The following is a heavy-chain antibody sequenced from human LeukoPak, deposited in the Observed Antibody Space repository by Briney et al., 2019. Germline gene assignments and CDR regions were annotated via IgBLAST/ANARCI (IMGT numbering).Heavy chain of an antibody. CDR3: ARDGGLGYCSGGSCLNWFDP. J-gene: IGHJ5*02. V-gene: IGHV4-61*02. D-gene: IGHD2-15*01. Sequence: SSETLSLTCNVSGGSISSGSNYCSWLRQPAGKGLEWIGRIYTSGSTNYNPSLKSRVTISVDTSKNQFSLKLSSVTAADTAVYYCARDGGLGYCSGGSCLNWFDPWGQGTLVTVSS. CDR2: IYTSGST. CDR1: GGSISSGSNY.